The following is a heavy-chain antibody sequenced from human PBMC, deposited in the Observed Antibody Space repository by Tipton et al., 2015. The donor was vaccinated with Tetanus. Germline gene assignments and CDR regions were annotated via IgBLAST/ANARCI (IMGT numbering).Heavy chain of an antibody. CDR2: ISGSAGST. V-gene: IGHV3-23*01. CDR3: AKDPFVDCTGGSCYRGPFDY. CDR1: GFAFTSYA. D-gene: IGHD2-15*01. Sequence: SLRLSCAASGFAFTSYAMSWVRQAPGKGLEWVSSISGSAGSTYYAASVQGRFTISRDTSKNTLFLQMNSLRAEDTAVYYCAKDPFVDCTGGSCYRGPFDYWGQGALVTVSS. J-gene: IGHJ4*02.